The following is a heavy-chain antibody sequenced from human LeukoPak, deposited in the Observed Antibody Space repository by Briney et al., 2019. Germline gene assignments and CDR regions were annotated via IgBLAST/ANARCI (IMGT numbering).Heavy chain of an antibody. CDR3: ARQAGYCTNGVCYIYWFDP. J-gene: IGHJ5*02. V-gene: IGHV4-39*01. CDR1: GGSISSSSYY. Sequence: PSETLSLTCTVSGGSISSSSYYWGWIRQPPGKGLEWIGSIYYSGSTYYNPSLKSRVTISVDTSKNQFSLKLSSVTAADTAVYYCARQAGYCTNGVCYIYWFDPWGQGTLVTVSS. D-gene: IGHD2-8*01. CDR2: IYYSGST.